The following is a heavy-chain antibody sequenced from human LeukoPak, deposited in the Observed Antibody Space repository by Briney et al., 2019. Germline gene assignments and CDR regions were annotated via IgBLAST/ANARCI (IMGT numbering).Heavy chain of an antibody. V-gene: IGHV1-8*01. Sequence: ASVKVSCKASGYTFTSYDINWVRQATGQGLEWMGWMNPNSGSTGYAQKFQGRVIMTRNTSISTAYMELSSLRSEDTAVYYCARGQGSSWYVGYYYGMDVWGQGTTVTVSS. CDR3: ARGQGSSWYVGYYYGMDV. D-gene: IGHD6-13*01. J-gene: IGHJ6*02. CDR1: GYTFTSYD. CDR2: MNPNSGST.